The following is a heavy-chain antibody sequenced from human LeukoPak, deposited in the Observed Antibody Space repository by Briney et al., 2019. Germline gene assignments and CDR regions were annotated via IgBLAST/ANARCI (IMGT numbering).Heavy chain of an antibody. V-gene: IGHV4-59*08. D-gene: IGHD2-15*01. CDR1: GVSISSYY. CDR2: THSRVST. Sequence: SETLSLTCTVSGVSISSYYWSWFRQPPGKGLEWIAYTHSRVSTYDKPSLRRRATISLDTSQNPVILKLSSVTEANTAMYYSARHSSGSSYPLDYWGKGTLVTVSS. J-gene: IGHJ4*02. CDR3: ARHSSGSSYPLDY.